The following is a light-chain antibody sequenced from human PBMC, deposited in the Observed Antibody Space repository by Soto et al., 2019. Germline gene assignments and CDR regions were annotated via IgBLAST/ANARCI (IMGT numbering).Light chain of an antibody. CDR3: QSGPMYT. CDR1: QSVNSY. Sequence: EIVLTQSPATLSLSPGEGATLSCRASQSVNSYLAWYQQKPGQAPRLLIYDTSNRATGIPARFSGSGSGTDFTLTISSLEPEDFAVYSCQSGPMYTFGQGTKLEIK. CDR2: DTS. J-gene: IGKJ2*01. V-gene: IGKV3-11*01.